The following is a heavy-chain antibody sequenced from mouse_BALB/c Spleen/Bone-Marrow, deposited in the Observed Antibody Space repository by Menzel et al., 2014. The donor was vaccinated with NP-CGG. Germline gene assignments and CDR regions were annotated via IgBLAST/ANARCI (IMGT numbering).Heavy chain of an antibody. CDR1: GFTFSSYG. V-gene: IGHV5-6-3*01. J-gene: IGHJ2*01. Sequence: EVKLVESGGGLVQPGGSLKLSCAASGFTFSSYGMSWVRQTPDKRLELVATINSNGGSTYYPDSVKGRFTISRDNATRTLYMQMRRLKSEDTAMYYCARERYSGNGRIFEDWGQDTTLTVSS. CDR3: ARERYSGNGRIFED. CDR2: INSNGGST. D-gene: IGHD1-1*01.